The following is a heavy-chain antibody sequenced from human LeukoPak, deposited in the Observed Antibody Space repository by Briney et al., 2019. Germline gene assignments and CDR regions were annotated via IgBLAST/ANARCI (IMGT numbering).Heavy chain of an antibody. CDR1: GSSLSELS. J-gene: IGHJ4*02. V-gene: IGHV1-24*01. D-gene: IGHD5-18*01. CDR2: FDVIDSET. Sequence: GASVKVSCTVSGSSLSELSLYWVRQVPGKGLEWMGGFDVIDSETFYAQKFQGRVTMTEDSSRDTAYMELRSLTSDDTALYYCAAGRPYSLLDYWGQGTLVTVSS. CDR3: AAGRPYSLLDY.